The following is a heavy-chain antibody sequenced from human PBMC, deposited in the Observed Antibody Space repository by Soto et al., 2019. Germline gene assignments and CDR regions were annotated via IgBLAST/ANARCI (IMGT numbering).Heavy chain of an antibody. CDR3: ARGGFSSSWRFDY. CDR1: ADTFNSYA. Sequence: QVQLVQSGAEVKKPGSSVKVSCRASADTFNSYAISWVRQAPGQGLEWMGGIVPFIGTTNYEERLQGRATITADKSTSTVYMELSSLRSEDTAVYYCARGGFSSSWRFDYWSQGTLVTVSS. J-gene: IGHJ4*02. CDR2: IVPFIGTT. D-gene: IGHD6-13*01. V-gene: IGHV1-69*06.